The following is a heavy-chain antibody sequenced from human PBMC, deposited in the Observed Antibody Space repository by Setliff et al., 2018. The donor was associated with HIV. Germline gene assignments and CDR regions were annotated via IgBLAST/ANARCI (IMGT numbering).Heavy chain of an antibody. J-gene: IGHJ4*02. D-gene: IGHD6-19*01. CDR3: ARVRSSGWYDWAFDY. CDR1: GYRFIGHY. Sequence: ASVKVSCKTSGYRFIGHYLHWVRLAPGQGPEWVGWINPETGDPNYAQKFRGRVLMTRDTSITTAFLHVAKLTSDDTAVYYCARVRSSGWYDWAFDYWGQGTLVTVSS. V-gene: IGHV1-2*02. CDR2: INPETGDP.